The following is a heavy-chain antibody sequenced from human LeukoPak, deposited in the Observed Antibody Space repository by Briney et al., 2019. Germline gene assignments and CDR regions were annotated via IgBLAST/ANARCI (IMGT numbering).Heavy chain of an antibody. D-gene: IGHD1-26*01. CDR3: ARGALPWEFPGGDAFDI. CDR1: GFTFSSYG. J-gene: IGHJ3*02. Sequence: GRSLRLSCAASGFTFSSYGMHWVRQAPGKGLEWVALIWYDGSNKYYADSVKGRFTISRDNSKNTLYLQMNSLRAEDTAVYYSARGALPWEFPGGDAFDIWGQGTMVTVSS. CDR2: IWYDGSNK. V-gene: IGHV3-33*01.